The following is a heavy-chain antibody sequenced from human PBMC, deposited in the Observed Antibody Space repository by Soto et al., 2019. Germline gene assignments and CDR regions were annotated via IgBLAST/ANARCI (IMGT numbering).Heavy chain of an antibody. J-gene: IGHJ3*02. CDR1: GFTFSGHW. V-gene: IGHV3-74*03. Sequence: EVQLVESGGDLVQPGGSLSLSCAASGFTFSGHWMHWVRQVPGKGLDWVSRINTDGGSSAYADSVKGRFAISRDNAKNTLYLQMNGLRAEDTAVYYCAREARYCSRTSSYRRAFDTWGQGTTVTVSS. CDR2: INTDGGSS. D-gene: IGHD2-2*01. CDR3: AREARYCSRTSSYRRAFDT.